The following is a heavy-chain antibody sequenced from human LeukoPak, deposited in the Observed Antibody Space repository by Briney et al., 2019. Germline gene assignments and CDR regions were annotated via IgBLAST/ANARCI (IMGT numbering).Heavy chain of an antibody. CDR1: GYTFTSYD. D-gene: IGHD3-22*01. V-gene: IGHV1-8*01. J-gene: IGHJ5*02. CDR3: ARDFFNYYDRGT. Sequence: GASVKVSCKASGYTFTSYDINWVRQATGQGLEWMGWMNPNSGNTGYAQKFQGRVTMTRNTYISTAYMELSSLRSEDTAVYYCARDFFNYYDRGTWGQGTLVTVSS. CDR2: MNPNSGNT.